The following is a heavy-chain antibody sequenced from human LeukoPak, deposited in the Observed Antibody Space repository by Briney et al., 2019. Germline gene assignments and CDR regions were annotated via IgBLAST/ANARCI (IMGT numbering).Heavy chain of an antibody. D-gene: IGHD3-16*01. CDR2: IKDDGRQK. J-gene: IGHJ4*02. Sequence: PGGSLRLSCAASGFSFRTYWMTWVRQAPGKGLEWVANIKDDGRQKYYVDSVKGLFTISRDNARNSVYLQVNSLRVGDTAVYYCARDGGGGFDSWGQGTLVIVSS. CDR3: ARDGGGGFDS. CDR1: GFSFRTYW. V-gene: IGHV3-7*01.